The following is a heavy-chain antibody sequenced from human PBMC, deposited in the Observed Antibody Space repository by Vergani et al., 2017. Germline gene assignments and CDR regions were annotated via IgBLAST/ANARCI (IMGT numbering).Heavy chain of an antibody. CDR3: ARGDYGILTGYRY. D-gene: IGHD3-9*01. CDR1: GYTFSNYY. J-gene: IGHJ4*02. V-gene: IGHV1-46*03. Sequence: VKKSGASVKVSCKTSGYTFSNYYMHWVRQAPGQGLEWMGIINPSGGHTNYAQTFQGRVTMTRDTSTSTVYMELSSLRSEDTAIYYCARGDYGILTGYRYWGQGTLVTVSA. CDR2: INPSGGHT.